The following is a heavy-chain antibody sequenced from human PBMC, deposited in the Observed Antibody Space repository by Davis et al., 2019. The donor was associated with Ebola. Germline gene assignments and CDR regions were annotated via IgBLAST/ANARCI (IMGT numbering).Heavy chain of an antibody. CDR1: GFTFTDYY. CDR2: ISGDSLYT. V-gene: IGHV3-11*05. CDR3: AKDRGYYFDSSGYYSVGFDS. J-gene: IGHJ4*02. D-gene: IGHD3-22*01. Sequence: GGSLRLSCAASGFTFTDYYMGWIRQAPGKGLEWVSYISGDSLYTNYADSVRGRLTISRDDAKNTVYLEMNSLRAEDTAVYYCAKDRGYYFDSSGYYSVGFDSWGQGTLVTVSS.